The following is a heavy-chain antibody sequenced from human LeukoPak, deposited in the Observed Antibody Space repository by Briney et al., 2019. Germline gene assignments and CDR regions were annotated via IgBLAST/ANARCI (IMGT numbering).Heavy chain of an antibody. Sequence: GGSLRLSCAASGFTFSNYGMHWVRQAPGKGREWVALISHDGSNKYYADSVKGRFTIARDNSKNTLSLQLNTLRPEDTAVYYCAKRDGRKWLYFDNWGPGTLVTVSS. CDR3: AKRDGRKWLYFDN. CDR1: GFTFSNYG. V-gene: IGHV3-33*05. D-gene: IGHD5-24*01. CDR2: ISHDGSNK. J-gene: IGHJ4*02.